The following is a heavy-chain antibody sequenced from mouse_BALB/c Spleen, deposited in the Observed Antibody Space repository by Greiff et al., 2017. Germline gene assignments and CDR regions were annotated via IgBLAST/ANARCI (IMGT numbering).Heavy chain of an antibody. Sequence: DVQLVESGGGLVQPGGSRKLSCAASGFTFSSFGMHWVRQAPEKGLEWVAYISSGSSTIYYADTVKGRFTISRDNPKNTLFLQMTSLRSEDTAMYYCARSGGSSPYYAMDYWGQGTSVTVSS. V-gene: IGHV5-17*02. CDR2: ISSGSSTI. CDR1: GFTFSSFG. D-gene: IGHD1-1*01. CDR3: ARSGGSSPYYAMDY. J-gene: IGHJ4*01.